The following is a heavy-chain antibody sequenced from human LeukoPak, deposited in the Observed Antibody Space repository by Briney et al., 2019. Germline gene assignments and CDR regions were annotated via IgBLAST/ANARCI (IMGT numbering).Heavy chain of an antibody. CDR1: GYTFSSYD. V-gene: IGHV1-69*04. CDR2: IIPILGIA. CDR3: ARDYYDSSGYYQRPNWFDP. Sequence: SVKVSCKASGYTFSSYDINWVRQAPGQGLEWMGRIIPILGIANYAQKFQGRVTITADKSTSTAYMELSSLRSGDTAVYYCARDYYDSSGYYQRPNWFDPWGQGTLVTVSS. D-gene: IGHD3-22*01. J-gene: IGHJ5*02.